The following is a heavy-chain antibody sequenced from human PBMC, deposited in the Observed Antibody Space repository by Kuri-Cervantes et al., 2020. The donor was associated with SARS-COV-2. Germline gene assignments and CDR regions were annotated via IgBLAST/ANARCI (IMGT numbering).Heavy chain of an antibody. J-gene: IGHJ6*02. CDR3: AKCLAGQWLVPGYYYGMDV. CDR1: GFTFSSYG. CDR2: ISYDGSNK. D-gene: IGHD6-19*01. Sequence: GESLKISCAASGFTFSSYGMHWVRQAPGKGLEWVAVISYDGSNKYYADSVKGRFTISRDNSKNTLYLQMNSLRAEDTAVYYCAKCLAGQWLVPGYYYGMDVWGQGPTVTVSS. V-gene: IGHV3-30*18.